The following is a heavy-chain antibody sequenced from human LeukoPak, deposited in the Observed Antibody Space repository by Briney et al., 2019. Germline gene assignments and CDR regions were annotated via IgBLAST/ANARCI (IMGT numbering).Heavy chain of an antibody. CDR1: GGSISSGGYY. CDR2: IYHSGNT. J-gene: IGHJ4*02. V-gene: IGHV4-30-2*01. CDR3: ARTSSSSRDYYFDY. Sequence: SETLSLTCTVSGGSISSGGYYWSWIRQPPGKGLEWIGYIYHSGNTYYNPSLKSRVTISVDRSKNQFSLKLSSVTAADTAVYYCARTSSSSRDYYFDYWGQGTLVTVSS. D-gene: IGHD6-6*01.